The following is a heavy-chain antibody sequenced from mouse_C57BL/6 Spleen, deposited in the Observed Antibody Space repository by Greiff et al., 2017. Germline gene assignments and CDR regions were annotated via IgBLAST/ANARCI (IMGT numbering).Heavy chain of an antibody. V-gene: IGHV2-3*01. CDR2: IWGNGST. Sequence: VQLVESGPGLVAPSQCLSITCTVSGFSLTSYGVSWVRQPPGKGLEWLGVIWGNGSTNCDSSIISRLSISKDNSKSQVILKLNSLQTDDAATYYCAPHDYDRYFDVWGTGTTVTVSS. D-gene: IGHD2-4*01. CDR1: GFSLTSYG. J-gene: IGHJ1*03. CDR3: APHDYDRYFDV.